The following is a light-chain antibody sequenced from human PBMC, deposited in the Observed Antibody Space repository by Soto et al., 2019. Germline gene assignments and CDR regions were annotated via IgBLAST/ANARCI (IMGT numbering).Light chain of an antibody. J-gene: IGLJ2*01. V-gene: IGLV2-23*01. Sequence: QSVLTQPASVSGSPGQSITISCTGTSSDVGSYNLVSWYQQHPTKAPKLLIFEGSKRPSGVSNRFSGSKSGNTASLTISGLQAVDEADYNCCSFAGSSTVVFGGGTKLTVL. CDR3: CSFAGSSTVV. CDR1: SSDVGSYNL. CDR2: EGS.